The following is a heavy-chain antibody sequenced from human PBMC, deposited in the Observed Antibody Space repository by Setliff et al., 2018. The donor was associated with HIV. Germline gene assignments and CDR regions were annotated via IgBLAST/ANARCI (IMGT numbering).Heavy chain of an antibody. D-gene: IGHD6-19*01. CDR2: IYYSGGT. J-gene: IGHJ4*02. CDR1: GGSISSYY. V-gene: IGHV4-59*08. CDR3: ARWVYNSAWSLDY. Sequence: SETLSLTCTVSGGSISSYYWSWIRQHPGKGLEWIGYIYYSGGTYYNPSLKSRVTISVDTSRNQFSLKLTSVTAADSATYYCARWVYNSAWSLDYWGQGTLVTVSS.